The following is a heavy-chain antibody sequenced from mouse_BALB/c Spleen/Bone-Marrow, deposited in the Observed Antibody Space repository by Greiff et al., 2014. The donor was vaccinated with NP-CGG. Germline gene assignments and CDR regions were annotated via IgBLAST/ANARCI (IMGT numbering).Heavy chain of an antibody. Sequence: VQLKQSGGGLVKPGGSLKLSGAASGFTFSSYAMSWVRQTPEKRLEWVATISSGGSYTYYADSVKGRFTISRDTAKNTLYLQMSSLRSEDTAIYYCARQDYYGSSPHWYFDVWGAGTTVTVSS. D-gene: IGHD1-1*01. J-gene: IGHJ1*01. CDR2: ISSGGSYT. CDR3: ARQDYYGSSPHWYFDV. CDR1: GFTFSSYA. V-gene: IGHV5-9-3*01.